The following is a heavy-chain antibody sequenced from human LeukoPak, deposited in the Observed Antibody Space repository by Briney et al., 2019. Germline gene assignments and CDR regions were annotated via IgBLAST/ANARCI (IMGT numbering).Heavy chain of an antibody. CDR3: ARFRSAADHPDS. CDR1: GASITNYY. V-gene: IGHV4-59*01. D-gene: IGHD1-14*01. J-gene: IGHJ4*02. CDR2: ISHTGIT. Sequence: NPSETLSLTCTVSGASITNYYWSWIRHPPGKGLEWIGYISHTGITNYNPSLESRVIISADTSRNQFSLKLTSMTAADTAVYYCARFRSAADHPDSWGQGTLVTVSS.